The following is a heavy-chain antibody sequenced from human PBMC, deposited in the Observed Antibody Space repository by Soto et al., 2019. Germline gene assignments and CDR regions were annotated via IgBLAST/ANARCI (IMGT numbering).Heavy chain of an antibody. D-gene: IGHD6-6*01. CDR1: GFTFSSYW. Sequence: QTGGSLRLSCAASGFTFSSYWMSWVRQAPGKGLEWVANIKQDGSEKYYVDSVKGRFTISRDNAKNSLYLQMNSLRAEDTAVYYCARDGRAIAARPAVGYYYYYGMDVWGQGTTVTVSS. J-gene: IGHJ6*02. V-gene: IGHV3-7*01. CDR2: IKQDGSEK. CDR3: ARDGRAIAARPAVGYYYYYGMDV.